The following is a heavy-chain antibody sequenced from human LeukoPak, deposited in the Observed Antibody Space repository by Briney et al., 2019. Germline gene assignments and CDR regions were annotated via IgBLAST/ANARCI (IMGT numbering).Heavy chain of an antibody. Sequence: SETLSLTCAVYSGSFSGYYWSWIRQPPGKGLEWIGEINHSGSTNYNPSLKSRVIISVDTSKNQFSLKLSSVTAADTAVYYCASMLGAFDIWGQGTMVTVSS. CDR3: ASMLGAFDI. CDR2: INHSGST. J-gene: IGHJ3*02. V-gene: IGHV4-34*01. D-gene: IGHD2-8*01. CDR1: SGSFSGYY.